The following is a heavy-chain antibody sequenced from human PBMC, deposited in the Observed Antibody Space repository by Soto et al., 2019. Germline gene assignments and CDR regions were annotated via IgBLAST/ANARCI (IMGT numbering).Heavy chain of an antibody. CDR2: THHSGST. Sequence: SETLSLTCAVSGGSISSGGYSWNWIRQPPGKGLEWIGYTHHSGSTYYNPSLKSRVTISVDKSKNQFSLKLTSVTAADTAVYYCAIGLLGSFEISSGPTKNWFVPGDPETLVKVSS. CDR3: AIGLLGSFEISSGPTKNWFVP. V-gene: IGHV4-30-2*01. J-gene: IGHJ5*01. D-gene: IGHD2-15*01. CDR1: GGSISSGGYS.